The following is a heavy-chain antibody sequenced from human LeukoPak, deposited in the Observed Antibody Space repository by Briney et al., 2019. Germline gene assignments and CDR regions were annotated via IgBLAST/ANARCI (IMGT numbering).Heavy chain of an antibody. CDR2: IYYSGST. CDR1: GGSISSYY. D-gene: IGHD1-26*01. V-gene: IGHV4-59*01. CDR3: ARDVGATPGYFDY. J-gene: IGHJ4*02. Sequence: PSETLSLTCSVSGGSISSYYWSWIRQPPGKGLEWIGYIYYSGSTNYNPSLKSRVTISLDTSKNQLSLKLSSVTAADTAVYYCARDVGATPGYFDYWGQGTLVTGSS.